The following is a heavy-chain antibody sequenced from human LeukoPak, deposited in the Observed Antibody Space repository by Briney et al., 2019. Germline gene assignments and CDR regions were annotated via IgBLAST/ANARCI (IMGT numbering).Heavy chain of an antibody. J-gene: IGHJ4*02. D-gene: IGHD3-10*01. V-gene: IGHV4-59*01. Sequence: PSETLSLTCTVSGGSISNYYWSWIRQPPGKGLEWIGYIYYSGSTNYNPSLKSRVTISVDTSKNQFSLKLSSVTAADTAVYYCARDKRNRYGSGSYYFFDYWGQGTLVTVSS. CDR2: IYYSGST. CDR1: GGSISNYY. CDR3: ARDKRNRYGSGSYYFFDY.